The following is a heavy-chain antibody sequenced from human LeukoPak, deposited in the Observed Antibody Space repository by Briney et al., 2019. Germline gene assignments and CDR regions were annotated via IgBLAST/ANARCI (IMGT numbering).Heavy chain of an antibody. Sequence: SETLSPTCAVYGGSFSGYYWSWIRQPPGKGLEWIGEMNHSGSTNNNPSLKSRVTFSVDTSKNQFSLKLSSVTAADTAVYYCARGLGILRFWGQGTLVTVSS. CDR2: MNHSGST. D-gene: IGHD6-13*01. J-gene: IGHJ4*02. CDR3: ARGLGILRF. CDR1: GGSFSGYY. V-gene: IGHV4-34*01.